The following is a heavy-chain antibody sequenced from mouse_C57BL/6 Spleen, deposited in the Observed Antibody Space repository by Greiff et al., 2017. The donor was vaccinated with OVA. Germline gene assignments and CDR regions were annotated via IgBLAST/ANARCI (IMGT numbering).Heavy chain of an antibody. Sequence: QVQLQQPGAELVKPGASVKLSCKASGYTFTSYWMQWVKQRPGQGLEWIGEIDPSDSYTNYNQKFKGKATLTVETSSSTAYMQLSSLTSEDSAVYYCARKLPYDCDVFAYWGQGTLVTVSA. J-gene: IGHJ3*01. CDR2: IDPSDSYT. CDR3: ARKLPYDCDVFAY. D-gene: IGHD2-4*01. CDR1: GYTFTSYW. V-gene: IGHV1-50*01.